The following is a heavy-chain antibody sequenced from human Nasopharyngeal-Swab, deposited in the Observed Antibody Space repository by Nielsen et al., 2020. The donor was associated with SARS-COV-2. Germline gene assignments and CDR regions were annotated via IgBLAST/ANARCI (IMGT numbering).Heavy chain of an antibody. CDR2: IYYSGST. CDR3: ARGGKGYWFDP. D-gene: IGHD4-23*01. CDR1: GGSISSYY. V-gene: IGHV4-59*08. Sequence: SETLSLTCTVSGGSISSYYWSWIRQPPGKGLEWIGYIYYSGSTNYNLSLKSRVTISVDTSKNQFSLKLSSVTAAGTAVYYCARGGKGYWFDPWGQGTLVTVSS. J-gene: IGHJ5*02.